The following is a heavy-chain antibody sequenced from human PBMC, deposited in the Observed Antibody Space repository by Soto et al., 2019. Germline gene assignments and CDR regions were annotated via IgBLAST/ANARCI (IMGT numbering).Heavy chain of an antibody. CDR1: GCSFITHG. D-gene: IGHD2-15*01. Sequence: GVSMRVSWAGAGCSFITHGRSWVRQATGKGLECVSGISDDRSNTYYADSVKGRFTISRDNSKNTLYVQMNSLRAEDTAVYYCARADCTGAYCYSWPVNYGVDVWGQGTTVTVSS. J-gene: IGHJ6*02. V-gene: IGHV3-23*01. CDR2: ISDDRSNT. CDR3: ARADCTGAYCYSWPVNYGVDV.